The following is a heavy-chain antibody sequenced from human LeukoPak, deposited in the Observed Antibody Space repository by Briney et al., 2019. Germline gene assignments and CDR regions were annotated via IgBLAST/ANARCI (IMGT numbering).Heavy chain of an antibody. D-gene: IGHD3-22*01. CDR1: GYTFTSYD. J-gene: IGHJ5*02. CDR3: AGGRDAITMIVVKFDP. Sequence: ASVKVSCKASGYTFTSYDINWVRQATGQGLEWMGWMNPNSGNTGYAQKFQGRVTMTRNTSISTAYMELSSLRSEDTAVYYCAGGRDAITMIVVKFDPWGQGTWSPSPQ. CDR2: MNPNSGNT. V-gene: IGHV1-8*01.